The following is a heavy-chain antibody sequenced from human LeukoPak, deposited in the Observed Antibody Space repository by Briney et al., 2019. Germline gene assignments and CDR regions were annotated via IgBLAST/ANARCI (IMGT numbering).Heavy chain of an antibody. Sequence: GGSLRLSCAASGFTFDDYGMSWVRQGPGKGLEWVSSINWNGGSTGYADSVKGRFTISRDNAKNTLYLQMNSLRAEDTAVYYCAREGDDTSGYYQDYWGQGTLVTVSS. CDR2: INWNGGST. CDR1: GFTFDDYG. J-gene: IGHJ4*02. D-gene: IGHD3-22*01. CDR3: AREGDDTSGYYQDY. V-gene: IGHV3-20*04.